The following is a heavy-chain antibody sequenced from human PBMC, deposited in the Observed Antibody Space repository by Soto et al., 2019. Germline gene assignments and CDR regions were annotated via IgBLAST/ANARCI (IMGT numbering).Heavy chain of an antibody. Sequence: SETLSLTCAVYGGSFSGYYWSWIRQPPGKGLKWIGEINHSGSTNYNPSLKSRVTISVDTSKNQFSLKLSSVTAADTAVYYCARSVVVVPAANFLYYYYYYMDVWGKGTTVTVSS. CDR3: ARSVVVVPAANFLYYYYYYMDV. CDR2: INHSGST. V-gene: IGHV4-34*01. J-gene: IGHJ6*03. CDR1: GGSFSGYY. D-gene: IGHD2-2*01.